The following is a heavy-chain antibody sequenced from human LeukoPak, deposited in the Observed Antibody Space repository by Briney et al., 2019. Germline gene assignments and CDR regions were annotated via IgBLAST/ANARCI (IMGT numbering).Heavy chain of an antibody. CDR3: ARAVGGYSYSNYYYYYYMDV. D-gene: IGHD5-18*01. CDR1: GFTFSSYW. Sequence: PGGSLRLSCAASGFTFSSYWMSWVRQAPGKGLEWVANIKQDGSEKYYVDSVKGRFTISRDNAKNTLYLQMNSLRAEDTAVYYCARAVGGYSYSNYYYYYYMDVWGKGTTVTVSS. J-gene: IGHJ6*03. V-gene: IGHV3-7*01. CDR2: IKQDGSEK.